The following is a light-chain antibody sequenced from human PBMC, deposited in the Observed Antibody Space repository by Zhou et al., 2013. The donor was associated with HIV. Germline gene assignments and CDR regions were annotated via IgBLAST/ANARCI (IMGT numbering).Light chain of an antibody. CDR3: QQIYSPPST. CDR2: AAS. V-gene: IGKV1D-16*01. CDR1: QHVDTW. Sequence: DIQMTQSPSSLSAAVGDTVTITCRASQHVDTWVAWYQQRPGKAPTSLIFAASNLQSAVSSKFRGSGSGTDFTLTISSLQPEDFATYYCQQIYSPPSTFGEGPRWRSN. J-gene: IGKJ4*01.